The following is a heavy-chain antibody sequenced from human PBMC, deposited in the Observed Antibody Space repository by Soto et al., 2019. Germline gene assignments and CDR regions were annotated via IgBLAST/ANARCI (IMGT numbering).Heavy chain of an antibody. CDR1: GGSISSGGYY. CDR2: IYYSGST. J-gene: IGHJ1*01. Sequence: QVQLQESGPGLVKPSQTLSLTCTVSGGSISSGGYYWSWIRQHPGKGLEWIGYIYYSGSTYYNPSLMSRVTVSVDTSKNQFSLKLSSVTAADTAVYYCARYTPSGSSFQHWGQGTLVTVSS. CDR3: ARYTPSGSSFQH. V-gene: IGHV4-31*03. D-gene: IGHD6-19*01.